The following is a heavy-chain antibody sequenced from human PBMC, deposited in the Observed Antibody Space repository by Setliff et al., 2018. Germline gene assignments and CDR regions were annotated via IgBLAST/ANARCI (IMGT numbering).Heavy chain of an antibody. D-gene: IGHD3-22*01. CDR1: GGTFSSYG. CDR2: TIPMFGTT. CDR3: VREGVDSRSSTDYRYYMDV. Sequence: ASVKVSCKASGGTFSSYGISWVRQAPGQGLEWMGGTIPMFGTTNYARKFQGRVTIITDESMSTAYMQLSSLGSEDTAVYYCVREGVDSRSSTDYRYYMDVWGKGTTVTVSS. J-gene: IGHJ6*03. V-gene: IGHV1-69*05.